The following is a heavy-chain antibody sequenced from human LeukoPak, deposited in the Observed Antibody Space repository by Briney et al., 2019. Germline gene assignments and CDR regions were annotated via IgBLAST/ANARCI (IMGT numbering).Heavy chain of an antibody. V-gene: IGHV3-53*01. CDR3: ARDKYDREGKYFDY. CDR1: GFTVSDNY. J-gene: IGHJ4*02. CDR2: IYSGGST. Sequence: PGGSLRLSCAASGFTVSDNYMTWVRQAPGKGLEWVSVIYSGGSTFYADSVKGRFTISRDNSKNTVFPQINSLRAEDTAIYYCARDKYDREGKYFDYWGQGTLVTVSS. D-gene: IGHD3-22*01.